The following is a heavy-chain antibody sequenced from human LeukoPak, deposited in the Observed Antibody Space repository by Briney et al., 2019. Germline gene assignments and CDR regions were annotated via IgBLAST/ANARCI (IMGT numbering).Heavy chain of an antibody. CDR3: ARGGLRLRPVDAFDI. D-gene: IGHD4-17*01. CDR2: ISSSGSTI. Sequence: GGSLRLSCAASGFTFSSYEMNWVRQAPGKGLEWVSYISSSGSTIYYADSVKGRFTISRDNAKNSLYLQMNSLRAEDTAVYYCARGGLRLRPVDAFDIWGQGTMVTVSS. J-gene: IGHJ3*02. V-gene: IGHV3-48*03. CDR1: GFTFSSYE.